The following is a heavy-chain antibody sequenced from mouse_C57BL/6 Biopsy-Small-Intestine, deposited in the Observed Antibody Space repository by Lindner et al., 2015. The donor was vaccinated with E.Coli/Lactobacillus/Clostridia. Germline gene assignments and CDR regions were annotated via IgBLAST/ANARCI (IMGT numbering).Heavy chain of an antibody. CDR3: ARSYYSGTTGTS. CDR1: GYAFSSYW. CDR2: IYPGDGDT. J-gene: IGHJ2*01. V-gene: IGHV1-80*01. D-gene: IGHD1-1*01. Sequence: VQLQESGAELVKPGASVKISCKASGYAFSSYWMNWVKQRPGKGLEWIGQIYPGDGDTNYNGKFKGKATLTADKSSSTAYMQLSSLTSEDSAVYFCARSYYSGTTGTSWGQGTTLTVSS.